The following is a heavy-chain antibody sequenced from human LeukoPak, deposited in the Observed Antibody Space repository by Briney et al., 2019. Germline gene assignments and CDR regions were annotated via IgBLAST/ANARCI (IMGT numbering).Heavy chain of an antibody. CDR1: GGSISSSNW. CDR3: AGSFAVIVVVPAAMALDP. CDR2: IYHSGST. J-gene: IGHJ5*02. Sequence: RSSETLSLTCAVSGGSISSSNWWSWVRQPPGKGLEWIGEIYHSGSTNYNPSLKSRVTISVDKSKNQFSLKLSSVTAADTAVYYCAGSFAVIVVVPAAMALDPWGQGTLVTVSS. D-gene: IGHD2-2*01. V-gene: IGHV4-4*02.